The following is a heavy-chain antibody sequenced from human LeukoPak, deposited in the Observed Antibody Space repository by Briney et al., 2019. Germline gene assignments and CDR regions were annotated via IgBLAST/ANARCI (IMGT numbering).Heavy chain of an antibody. CDR1: GFTLSDYY. CDR2: ISSSGSTI. D-gene: IGHD3-3*01. Sequence: GGSLRLSCAASGFTLSDYYMSWIRQAPGKGLEWVSYISSSGSTIYYADSVKGRFTISRGNAKNSLYLQMNSLRAEDTAVYYCARVGITIFGVVTIGDYFDYWGQGTLVTVSS. V-gene: IGHV3-11*01. J-gene: IGHJ4*02. CDR3: ARVGITIFGVVTIGDYFDY.